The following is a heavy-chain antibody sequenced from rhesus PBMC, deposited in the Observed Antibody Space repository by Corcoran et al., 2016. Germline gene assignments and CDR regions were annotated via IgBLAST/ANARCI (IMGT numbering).Heavy chain of an antibody. V-gene: IGHV2-174*01. D-gene: IGHD1-26*01. J-gene: IGHJ4*01. CDR1: GFSLTTRGLG. CDR3: ARSNWHRYYLDY. Sequence: QVTLKESGPALVKPTPTLTLPCTFSGFSLTTRGLGVGWIRQPPGTALEWLALIYWDDDKRYSTSLKSRRTSSKDNAKNQVVITMTNMDPVDTATDYCARSNWHRYYLDYGGQGVRVTVSS. CDR2: IYWDDDK.